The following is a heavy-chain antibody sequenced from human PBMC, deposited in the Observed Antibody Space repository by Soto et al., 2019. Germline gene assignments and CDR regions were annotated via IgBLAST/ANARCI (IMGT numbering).Heavy chain of an antibody. J-gene: IGHJ4*02. V-gene: IGHV4-39*01. Sequence: QLQLQESGPGLVKPSETLSLTCTVSGGSISSSSYYWGWIRQPPGKGLEWIGSIYYSGSTYYNPSLKSRVTISVDTSKNQFSLKLSSVTAADTAVYYCARHLKALTAAGPEVDYWGQGTLVTVSS. CDR2: IYYSGST. D-gene: IGHD6-13*01. CDR1: GGSISSSSYY. CDR3: ARHLKALTAAGPEVDY.